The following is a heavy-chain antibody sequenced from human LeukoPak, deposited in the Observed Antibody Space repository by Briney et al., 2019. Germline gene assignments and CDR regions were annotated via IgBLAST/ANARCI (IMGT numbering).Heavy chain of an antibody. V-gene: IGHV3-7*04. CDR1: GFTFRSYW. CDR3: ARTKMNSAYFDS. CDR2: IKPDGSEK. D-gene: IGHD2-21*01. Sequence: PGGSLRLSCAASGFTFRSYWMSWVRQAPGKGLEWVANIKPDGSEKYYVDSVKGRFTISRDNAKHSLSPQMNSLRADDTAVYYCARTKMNSAYFDSWGQGSLVTVSS. J-gene: IGHJ4*02.